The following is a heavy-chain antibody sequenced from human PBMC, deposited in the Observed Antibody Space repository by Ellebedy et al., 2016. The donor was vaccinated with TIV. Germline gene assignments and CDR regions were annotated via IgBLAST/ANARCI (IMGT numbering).Heavy chain of an antibody. V-gene: IGHV1-2*02. Sequence: ASVKVSCKASGYTFTGYYMHWVRQAPGQGLEWMGWINPNSGGTNYAQKFQGRVTMTRDTSISTAYMELSRLRSDDTAVYYCARVTVTTLAPYYYYGMDVWGQGTTVTVSS. CDR2: INPNSGGT. J-gene: IGHJ6*02. CDR1: GYTFTGYY. D-gene: IGHD4-17*01. CDR3: ARVTVTTLAPYYYYGMDV.